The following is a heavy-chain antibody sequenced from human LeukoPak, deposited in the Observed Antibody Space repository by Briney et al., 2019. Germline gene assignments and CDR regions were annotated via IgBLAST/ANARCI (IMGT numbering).Heavy chain of an antibody. CDR2: INPNSGGT. CDR1: GYTFTGYY. V-gene: IGHV1-2*06. Sequence: ASVKVSCKASGYTFTGYYMHWVRQAPGQGLEWMGRINPNSGGTNYAQKFQGRVTMTRDTSISTAYMELSRLRSDDTAVYYCARHQIAAAGNNYYYYYMDVWGKGTTVTVSS. D-gene: IGHD6-13*01. CDR3: ARHQIAAAGNNYYYYYMDV. J-gene: IGHJ6*03.